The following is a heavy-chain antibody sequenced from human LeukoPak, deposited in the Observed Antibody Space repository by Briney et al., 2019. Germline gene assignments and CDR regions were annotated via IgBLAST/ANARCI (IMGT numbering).Heavy chain of an antibody. CDR3: ARAAAGLTATLDY. V-gene: IGHV4-61*08. J-gene: IGHJ4*02. CDR1: GGSISSGGYS. CDR2: IYYSGST. D-gene: IGHD6-13*01. Sequence: SETLSLTCTVSGGSISSGGYSWSWIRQHPGKGLEWIGYIYYSGSTNYNPSLKSRVTISVDTSKNQFSLKLSSVTAADTAVYYCARAAAGLTATLDYWGQGTLVTVSS.